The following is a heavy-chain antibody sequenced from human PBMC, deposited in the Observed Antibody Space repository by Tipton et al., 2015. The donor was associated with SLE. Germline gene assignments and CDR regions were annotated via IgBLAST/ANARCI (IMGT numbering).Heavy chain of an antibody. Sequence: TLSLTCTVSGGSISSYYWSWIRQPPGKGLEWIGYVFYSGSTSYNPALKSRATISLDTSKNQFSLKVNSVTAADTAVYYCARDSPAHDAFDIWGQGTMVTVSS. D-gene: IGHD2-2*01. CDR2: VFYSGST. CDR3: ARDSPAHDAFDI. V-gene: IGHV4-59*01. CDR1: GGSISSYY. J-gene: IGHJ3*02.